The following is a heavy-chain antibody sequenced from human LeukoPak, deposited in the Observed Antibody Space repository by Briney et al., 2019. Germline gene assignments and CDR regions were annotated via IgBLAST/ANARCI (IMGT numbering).Heavy chain of an antibody. V-gene: IGHV3-7*01. D-gene: IGHD3-10*01. CDR1: GFTFSSYW. CDR2: IKQDGSEK. J-gene: IGHJ4*02. Sequence: GGSLRLSCAASGFTFSSYWMSWVRQAPWKGLEWVANIKQDGSEKYYVDSVKGRFTISRDNAKNALYLQMNSLRGEDTAVYYCARDNYYGSGSYPPLDYWGQGTLVTVSS. CDR3: ARDNYYGSGSYPPLDY.